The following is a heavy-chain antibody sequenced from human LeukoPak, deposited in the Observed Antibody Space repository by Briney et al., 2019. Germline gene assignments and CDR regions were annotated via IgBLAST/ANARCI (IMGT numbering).Heavy chain of an antibody. D-gene: IGHD4-17*01. CDR3: ARGNDYGDPHLDAFDY. CDR2: IIPIFGTA. V-gene: IGHV1-69*01. CDR1: GGTFSSYA. J-gene: IGHJ4*02. Sequence: GSSVKVSCKASGGTFSSYAISWVRQAPGQGLEWMGGIIPIFGTANYAQKFQGRVTITADESTSTAYMELSSLRYEDTAVYYCARGNDYGDPHLDAFDYWGQGTLVTDSS.